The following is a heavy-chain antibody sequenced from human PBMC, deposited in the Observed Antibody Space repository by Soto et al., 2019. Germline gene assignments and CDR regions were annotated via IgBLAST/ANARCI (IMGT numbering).Heavy chain of an antibody. CDR1: GFTFSSYS. CDR3: ARDAGYSYGPFDY. D-gene: IGHD5-18*01. V-gene: IGHV3-48*02. Sequence: VQLVESGGGLVQPGGSLRLSCAASGFTFSSYSMNWVRQAPGKGLEWVSYISSSSSTIYYADSVKGRFTISRDNAKNSRYLQMNSLRDEDTAVYYCARDAGYSYGPFDYWGQGTLVTVSS. CDR2: ISSSSSTI. J-gene: IGHJ4*02.